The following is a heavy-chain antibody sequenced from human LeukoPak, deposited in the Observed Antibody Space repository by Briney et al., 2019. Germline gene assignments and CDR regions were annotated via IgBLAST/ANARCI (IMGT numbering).Heavy chain of an antibody. J-gene: IGHJ6*02. D-gene: IGHD2-2*01. CDR2: ISTSGSSI. V-gene: IGHV3-48*03. CDR1: GFTFSSYE. CDR3: ARGPTLLSVQLLPSYYYYGMDV. Sequence: GGSLRLSCAASGFTFSSYEMNWVRQAPGKGLEWVSYISTSGSSIYYADSVKGRFTISRDNAKNSVYLQMNSLRDEDTAVYYCARGPTLLSVQLLPSYYYYGMDVWGQGTTVTVSS.